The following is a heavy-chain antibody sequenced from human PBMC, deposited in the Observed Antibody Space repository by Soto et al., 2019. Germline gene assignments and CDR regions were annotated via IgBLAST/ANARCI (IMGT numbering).Heavy chain of an antibody. Sequence: SETLSLTCAVSSGSISSSNWWSWVRQPPGKGLEWIGEIYHSGSTNYNPSLKSRVTISVDKSKNQFSLKLSSVTAADTAVYYCARSPLKEKGYCSSTSCYGYYYYYMDVWGKGTTVTVSS. J-gene: IGHJ6*03. V-gene: IGHV4-4*02. D-gene: IGHD2-2*01. CDR2: IYHSGST. CDR3: ARSPLKEKGYCSSTSCYGYYYYYMDV. CDR1: SGSISSSNW.